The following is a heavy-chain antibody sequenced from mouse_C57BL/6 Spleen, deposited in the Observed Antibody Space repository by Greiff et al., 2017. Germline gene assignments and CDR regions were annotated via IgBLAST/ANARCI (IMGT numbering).Heavy chain of an antibody. V-gene: IGHV1-64*01. CDR3: ARSPSNYAMDY. J-gene: IGHJ4*01. CDR1: GYTFTSYW. CDR2: IHPNSGST. Sequence: VQLQQPGAELVKPGASVKLSCKASGYTFTSYWMHWEKQRPGQGLEWIGMIHPNSGSTNYNEKFKSKATLTVDKSSSTAYMQLSSLTSEDSAVYYCARSPSNYAMDYWGQGTSVTVSS.